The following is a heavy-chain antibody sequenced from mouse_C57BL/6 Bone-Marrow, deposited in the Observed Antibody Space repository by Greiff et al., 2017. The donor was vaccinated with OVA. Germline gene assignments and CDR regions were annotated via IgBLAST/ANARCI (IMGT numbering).Heavy chain of an antibody. CDR1: GFSFTSYG. V-gene: IGHV2-4*01. CDR2: IWSGGST. CDR3: ATSYYDGSSSWGH. J-gene: IGHJ4*01. D-gene: IGHD1-1*01. Sequence: VKLMESGPGLVQPSQSLSITCTVSGFSFTSYGVHWVRQPPGKGLEWLGVIWSGGSTDYNAAFISRLSISKDNSKSQVFFKMNSLQADDTAIYSCATSYYDGSSSWGHWGQGTSVTVSS.